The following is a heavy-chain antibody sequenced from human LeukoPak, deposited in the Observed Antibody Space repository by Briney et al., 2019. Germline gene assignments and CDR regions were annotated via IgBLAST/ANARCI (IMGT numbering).Heavy chain of an antibody. V-gene: IGHV3-64D*09. CDR1: GFTFSSFA. CDR2: ISSDGGRT. D-gene: IGHD1-26*01. CDR3: VKDPSGNYFYFDY. Sequence: GGSLRLSCSASGFTFSSFAMFWVRQAPGKGLEYVSGISSDGGRTNYADSVKARFTISRDNSKVTLYLQMTSLRPEDTAIYYCVKDPSGNYFYFDYWSQGTLVTVSS. J-gene: IGHJ4*02.